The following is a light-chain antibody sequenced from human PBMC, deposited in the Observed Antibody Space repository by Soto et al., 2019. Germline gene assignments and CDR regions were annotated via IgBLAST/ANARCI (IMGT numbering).Light chain of an antibody. CDR3: QQRSNPQLT. CDR2: DAS. CDR1: QSVSSY. Sequence: EIVLTQSPATLSLSPGERATLSCRASQSVSSYLAWYQQKPGQAPRLLIYDASNMATGIPARFSGSGSGTDFTLTISSLEPEDFAVYYCQQRSNPQLTFGGGTKVEIK. J-gene: IGKJ4*01. V-gene: IGKV3-11*01.